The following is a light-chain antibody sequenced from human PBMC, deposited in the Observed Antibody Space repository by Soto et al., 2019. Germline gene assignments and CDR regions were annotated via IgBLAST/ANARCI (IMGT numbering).Light chain of an antibody. J-gene: IGLJ2*01. CDR3: QVWDSSSDHVV. CDR1: NIGSKT. V-gene: IGLV3-21*02. CDR2: DDT. Sequence: SYELTQSPSVSVAPGQTASITCGGNNIGSKTVHWYQQKPGQAPVLVVHDDTDRPSGIPERFSGSNSGNTATLTISRVEAGDEADYYCQVWDSSSDHVVFGGGTQLTVL.